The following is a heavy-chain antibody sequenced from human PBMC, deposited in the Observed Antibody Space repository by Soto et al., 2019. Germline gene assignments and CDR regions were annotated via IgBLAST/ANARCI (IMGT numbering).Heavy chain of an antibody. CDR3: AKAFDDSSGYYPFDAFDI. Sequence: GGSLRLSCAASGFTFSSYAMSWVRQAPGKGLEWVSAISGSGGSTYYADSVKGRFTISRDNSKNTLYLQMNSLRAEDTAVYYCAKAFDDSSGYYPFDAFDIWGQGTMVTVSS. J-gene: IGHJ3*02. CDR1: GFTFSSYA. D-gene: IGHD3-22*01. CDR2: ISGSGGST. V-gene: IGHV3-23*01.